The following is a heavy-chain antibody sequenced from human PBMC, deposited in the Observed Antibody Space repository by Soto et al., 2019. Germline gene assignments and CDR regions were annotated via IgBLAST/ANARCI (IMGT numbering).Heavy chain of an antibody. V-gene: IGHV4-4*07. J-gene: IGHJ4*02. CDR2: IYTSGST. CDR3: ARCGVGAPYFHY. Sequence: QVQLQESGPGLVKPSETLSLTCTASGGSISTYYWSWIRQPAGKGLEWMGRIYTSGSTNSNPSLKSRVTMSVDTSKNQCSLRLSSVTAADTAVYYCARCGVGAPYFHYWGQGTLVTVSS. D-gene: IGHD1-26*01. CDR1: GGSISTYY.